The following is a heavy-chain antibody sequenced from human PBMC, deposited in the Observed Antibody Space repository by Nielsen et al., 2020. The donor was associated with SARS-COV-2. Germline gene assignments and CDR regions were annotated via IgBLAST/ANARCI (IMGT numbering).Heavy chain of an antibody. V-gene: IGHV4-31*03. CDR1: GASITIIGSY. J-gene: IGHJ3*01. D-gene: IGHD3-10*01. Sequence: SETLSLTCTVSGASITIIGSYWTWIRKHPGKGLEWIEYIYYSGSTYYNPSLKRRATISIDKSQKQFSLRLSSLTAADTAVYYCARSRRLRGVNDAFDVWGRGTMVSVSS. CDR3: ARSRRLRGVNDAFDV. CDR2: IYYSGST.